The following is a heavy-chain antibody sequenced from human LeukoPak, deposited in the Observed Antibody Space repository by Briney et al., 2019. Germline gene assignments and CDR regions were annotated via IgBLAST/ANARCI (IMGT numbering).Heavy chain of an antibody. Sequence: GGSLRLSCAASGFTFTSYWMHWVRQAPGKGLVWVSRINSDGSRTSYADSVKGRFTISRDNAKNTLYLQMNSLRAEDTAVYYCARVDTNDFWSGYYTSPFDYWGQGTLVTVSS. CDR2: INSDGSRT. J-gene: IGHJ4*02. V-gene: IGHV3-74*01. D-gene: IGHD3-3*01. CDR1: GFTFTSYW. CDR3: ARVDTNDFWSGYYTSPFDY.